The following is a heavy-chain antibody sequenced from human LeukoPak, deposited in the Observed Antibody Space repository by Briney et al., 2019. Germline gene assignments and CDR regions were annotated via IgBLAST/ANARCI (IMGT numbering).Heavy chain of an antibody. CDR3: ARDYYVSSGYSHGAS. J-gene: IGHJ5*02. D-gene: IGHD3-22*01. V-gene: IGHV3-21*01. Sequence: PGGSLRLSCAASGFTFSSYSMNWVRHGPRKGLEWVSSISSSSSYIFYANSVKGRCTTSRDNAKNTTYLQKNRLRAEDPAGYYCARDYYVSSGYSHGASWGQGTLVTVPS. CDR2: ISSSSSYI. CDR1: GFTFSSYS.